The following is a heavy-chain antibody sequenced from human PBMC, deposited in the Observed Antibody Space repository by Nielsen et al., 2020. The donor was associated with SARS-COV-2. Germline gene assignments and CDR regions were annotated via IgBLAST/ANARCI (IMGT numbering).Heavy chain of an antibody. CDR2: IYPSVGST. CDR3: ARGAWLDP. J-gene: IGHJ5*02. D-gene: IGHD1-26*01. CDR1: RYSFTSYD. Sequence: SVPVSCQASRYSFTSYDMHWVRQAPGQELEWMGVIYPSVGSTLYAQKFQGRVSMTRDTSTSTVSMELRSLRSEDTAVYYCARGAWLDPWGQGTRVSVSS. V-gene: IGHV1-46*01.